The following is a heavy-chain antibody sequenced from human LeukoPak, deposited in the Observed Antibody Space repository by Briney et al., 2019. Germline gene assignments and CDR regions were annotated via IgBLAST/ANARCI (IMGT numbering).Heavy chain of an antibody. Sequence: GGSLRLSCAASGFTFSSYAMSWVRQAPGKGLEWVSAISGSGGSTYYADSAKGRFTISRDNSKNTLYLQMNSLRAEDTAVYYCTTDLGWFGESDEVWFDPWGQGTLVTVSS. D-gene: IGHD3-10*01. CDR3: TTDLGWFGESDEVWFDP. CDR2: ISGSGGST. J-gene: IGHJ5*02. CDR1: GFTFSSYA. V-gene: IGHV3-23*01.